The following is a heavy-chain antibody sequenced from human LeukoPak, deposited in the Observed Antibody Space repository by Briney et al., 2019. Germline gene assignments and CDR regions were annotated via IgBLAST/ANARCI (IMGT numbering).Heavy chain of an antibody. V-gene: IGHV1-69*01. D-gene: IGHD2-2*01. CDR3: ASTLDCSSTSCYASVWFDP. Sequence: SVKVSCKASGGTFSSYAISWVRQAPGQGLEWMGGIIPIFGTANYAQKFQGRVTITADESTSTAYMELSSLRSEDTAVYYCASTLDCSSTSCYASVWFDPWGQGTLVTVSS. CDR2: IIPIFGTA. J-gene: IGHJ5*02. CDR1: GGTFSSYA.